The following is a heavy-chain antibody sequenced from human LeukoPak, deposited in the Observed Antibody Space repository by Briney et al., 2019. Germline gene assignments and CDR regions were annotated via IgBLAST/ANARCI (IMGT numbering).Heavy chain of an antibody. CDR3: ARHGWVRYYGSGRNYYYMDV. V-gene: IGHV4-34*01. D-gene: IGHD3-10*01. CDR1: GGSFSGYY. Sequence: PSETLSLTCAVYGGSFSGYYWSWIRQPPGKGLEWIGEINHSGSTNYNPSLKSRVTISVDTSKNQFSLKLSSVTAADTAVYYCARHGWVRYYGSGRNYYYMDVWGKGTTVTISS. CDR2: INHSGST. J-gene: IGHJ6*03.